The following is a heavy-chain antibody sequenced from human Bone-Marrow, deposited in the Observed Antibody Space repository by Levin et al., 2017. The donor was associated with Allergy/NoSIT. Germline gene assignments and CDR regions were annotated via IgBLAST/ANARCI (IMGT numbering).Heavy chain of an antibody. CDR3: ARAYVPLGYCTGGVCYTRYFDY. CDR2: ISAYNGNT. V-gene: IGHV1-18*01. CDR1: GYTFTSYG. Sequence: PGESLKISCKASGYTFTSYGISWVRQAPGQGLEWMGWISAYNGNTNYAQKLQGRVTMTTDTSTSTAYMELRSLRSDDTAVYYCARAYVPLGYCTGGVCYTRYFDYWGQGTLVTVSS. D-gene: IGHD2-8*02. J-gene: IGHJ4*02.